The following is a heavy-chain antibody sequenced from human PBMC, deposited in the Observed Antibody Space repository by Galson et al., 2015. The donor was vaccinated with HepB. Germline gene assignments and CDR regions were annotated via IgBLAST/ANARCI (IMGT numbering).Heavy chain of an antibody. Sequence: SLRLSCAASGFTFSSYAMSWVRQAPGKGLEWVSSISSSSSYIYYADSVKGRFTISRDNAKNSLYLQMNSLRAEDTAVYYCARDDDGPRYNWFDPWGQGTLVTVSS. CDR2: ISSSSSYI. D-gene: IGHD1-1*01. CDR1: GFTFSSYA. V-gene: IGHV3-21*01. CDR3: ARDDDGPRYNWFDP. J-gene: IGHJ5*02.